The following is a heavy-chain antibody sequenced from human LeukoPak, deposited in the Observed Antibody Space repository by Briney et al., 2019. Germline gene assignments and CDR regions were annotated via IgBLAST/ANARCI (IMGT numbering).Heavy chain of an antibody. V-gene: IGHV3-74*01. D-gene: IGHD2-2*02. Sequence: GGSLRLSCAASGFTFSSYGMHWVRQAPGKGLVWVSRINSDGSSTSYADSVKGRFTISRDNAKNTPYLQMNSLRAEDTAVYYCARPITQLLYCSSTSCYKMVPYNWFDPWGQGTLVTVSS. CDR3: ARPITQLLYCSSTSCYKMVPYNWFDP. CDR1: GFTFSSYG. CDR2: INSDGSST. J-gene: IGHJ5*02.